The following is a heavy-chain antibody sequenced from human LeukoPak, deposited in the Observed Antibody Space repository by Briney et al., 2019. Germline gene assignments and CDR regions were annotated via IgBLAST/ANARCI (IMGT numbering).Heavy chain of an antibody. CDR2: INPNSGGT. V-gene: IGHV1-2*04. Sequence: ASVKVSCKASGYTFASYGINWVRQAPGQGLEWMGWINPNSGGTNYAQKFQGWVTMTRDTSISTAYMELSRLRSDDTAVYYCARGEGIGGPGEDYYYYYGMDVWGQGTTVTVSS. D-gene: IGHD2-15*01. CDR1: GYTFASYG. CDR3: ARGEGIGGPGEDYYYYYGMDV. J-gene: IGHJ6*02.